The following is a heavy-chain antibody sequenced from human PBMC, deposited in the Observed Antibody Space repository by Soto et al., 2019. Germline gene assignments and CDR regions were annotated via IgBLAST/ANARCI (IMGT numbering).Heavy chain of an antibody. CDR2: ITGTGSYT. Sequence: GSRRLSVGASGFTFSDFYMSWIRQAPGKGLEWVSYITGTGSYTNYADSVKGRFTISRDNAKNSLYLEMNSLRDEDTAVYYCAREARASPEDWGQGTLVTVSS. J-gene: IGHJ4*02. CDR3: AREARASPED. CDR1: GFTFSDFY. V-gene: IGHV3-11*06.